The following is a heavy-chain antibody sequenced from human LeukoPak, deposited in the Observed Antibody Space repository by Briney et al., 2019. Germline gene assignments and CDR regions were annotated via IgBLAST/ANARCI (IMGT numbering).Heavy chain of an antibody. Sequence: SETLSLTCTVSGGSISSTSYYWGWIRQSPGKGLEWIGSIYYSGSTYYNPSLKSRVTISVDTSKNQFSLNLSSVTAADTAVYYCARSLLTYYFDYWGQGTLVTVSS. CDR1: GGSISSTSYY. CDR3: ARSLLTYYFDY. D-gene: IGHD2/OR15-2a*01. V-gene: IGHV4-39*07. CDR2: IYYSGST. J-gene: IGHJ4*02.